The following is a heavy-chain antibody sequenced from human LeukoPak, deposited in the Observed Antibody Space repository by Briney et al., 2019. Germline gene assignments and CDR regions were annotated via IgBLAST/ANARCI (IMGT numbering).Heavy chain of an antibody. V-gene: IGHV3-7*03. CDR2: IKLDGSDK. D-gene: IGHD3-22*01. J-gene: IGHJ6*03. CDR3: AKDSSGIVVARAAYYMDV. CDR1: GFTFSNYW. Sequence: GGSLRLSCAASGFTFSNYWMSWVRQAPGKGLEWVANIKLDGSDKYYVDSVKGRFTISRDNSKNMLYLQMNSLRAEDSATYFCAKDSSGIVVARAAYYMDVWGKGTTVTISS.